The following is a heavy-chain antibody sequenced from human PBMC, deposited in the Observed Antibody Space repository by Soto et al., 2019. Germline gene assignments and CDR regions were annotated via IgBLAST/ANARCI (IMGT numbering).Heavy chain of an antibody. D-gene: IGHD2-21*02. J-gene: IGHJ5*02. Sequence: SVKVSCKASGYTFTSYAISWVRQAPGQGLEWMGGIIPIFGTANYAQKFQGRVTITADESTSTAYMELSSLRSEDTAVYYCARASGGNSSFDPWGQGTLVTVSS. CDR2: IIPIFGTA. V-gene: IGHV1-69*13. CDR3: ARASGGNSSFDP. CDR1: GYTFTSYA.